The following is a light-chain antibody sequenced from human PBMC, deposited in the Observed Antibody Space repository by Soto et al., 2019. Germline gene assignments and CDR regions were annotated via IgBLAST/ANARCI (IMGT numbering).Light chain of an antibody. Sequence: DIQLTQSPSSLSASVGDRVTMTCRASETMSTFLNWYQHKPGKAPRLLISAASRLQSGVPPRFSGSGSGTEFTLTINSMRPEDFASYYCQQSYSSSPITFGPGTRLEI. V-gene: IGKV1-39*01. CDR2: AAS. J-gene: IGKJ5*01. CDR3: QQSYSSSPIT. CDR1: ETMSTF.